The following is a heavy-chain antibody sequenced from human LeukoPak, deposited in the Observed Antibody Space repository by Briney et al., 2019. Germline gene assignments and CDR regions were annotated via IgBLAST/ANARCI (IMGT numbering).Heavy chain of an antibody. V-gene: IGHV1-69*13. J-gene: IGHJ6*03. Sequence: ASVKVSCKASGGTFRTYGDSWVRQAPGQGLEWMGGIIPIFGGTSYAKNFQDRVPIPADEYTTVAYMDLSSLRCEDTAVYYCARVITIGQPPYYYYMDVWGKGTTVTVSS. CDR3: ARVITIGQPPYYYYMDV. CDR2: IIPIFGGT. CDR1: GGTFRTYG. D-gene: IGHD3-10*01.